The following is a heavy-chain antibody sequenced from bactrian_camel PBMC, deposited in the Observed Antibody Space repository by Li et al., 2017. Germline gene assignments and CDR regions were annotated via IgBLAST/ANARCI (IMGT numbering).Heavy chain of an antibody. D-gene: IGHD2*01. CDR1: GTTFSSSP. J-gene: IGHJ6*01. CDR3: AMGAYYYLFAY. V-gene: IGHV3S40*01. Sequence: VQLVESGGGLVQPGGSLRLSCAASGTTFSSSPMNWVRQPPGKGLEWVSGINSGGGYQYYADSVRGRFTISRDNAKNTVYLQIDSLKPEDTAMYYCAMGAYYYLFAYWGQGTQVTVS. CDR2: INSGGGYQ.